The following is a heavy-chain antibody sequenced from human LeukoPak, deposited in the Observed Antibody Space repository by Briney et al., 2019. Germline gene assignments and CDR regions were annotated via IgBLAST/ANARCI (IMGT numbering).Heavy chain of an antibody. J-gene: IGHJ4*02. CDR1: GFTVSRNY. CDR2: IYSGGST. V-gene: IGHV3-66*01. CDR3: ARDEKDGYNLYFDY. Sequence: PGGSLRLSCAASGFTVSRNYMSWVRQAPGRGLEWVSVIYSGGSTYYADSVKGRFTISRANSKNTLYLQMNSLRAEDTDVYYCARDEKDGYNLYFDYWGQGTLVTVSS. D-gene: IGHD5-24*01.